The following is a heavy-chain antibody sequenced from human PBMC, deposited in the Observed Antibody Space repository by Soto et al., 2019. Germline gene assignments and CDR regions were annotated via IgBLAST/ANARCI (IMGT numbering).Heavy chain of an antibody. CDR3: ARDRGPSSGYYPYWFDP. CDR2: IIPIFGTA. Sequence: QVQLVQSGAEVKKPGSSVKVSCKASGGTFSSYAITWVRQAPGQGLEWMGGIIPIFGTANYAQKFQARVTITANXSXSXXYTELSSLRSEDTAVYYCARDRGPSSGYYPYWFDPWGQGTLVTVSS. CDR1: GGTFSSYA. J-gene: IGHJ5*02. D-gene: IGHD3-22*01. V-gene: IGHV1-69*12.